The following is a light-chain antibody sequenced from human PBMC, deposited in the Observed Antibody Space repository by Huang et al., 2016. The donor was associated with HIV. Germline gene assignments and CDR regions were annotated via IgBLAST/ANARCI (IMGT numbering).Light chain of an antibody. Sequence: VLTHSPFTLSMSPGQRATLSCKTSQIVETYFAWYQQTPARGPRLLIYDVSNRAPGVATRFIGAGSGTDFTLIIDKLAPEDVALYFCPQRSSWPLTFGGGTRVE. CDR2: DVS. V-gene: IGKV3-11*01. CDR1: QIVETY. J-gene: IGKJ4*01. CDR3: PQRSSWPLT.